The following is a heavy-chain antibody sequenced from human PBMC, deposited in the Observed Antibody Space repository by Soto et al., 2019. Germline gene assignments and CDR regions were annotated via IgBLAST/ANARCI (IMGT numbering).Heavy chain of an antibody. CDR1: GDTFNTYT. Sequence: QVQLVQAGAEVKKPGSSVKVSCKVSGDTFNTYTISWVRQAPGQGLEWMGRIIPILAVTTYSRKFPGRLSIPADESTRTGYMEVSSLRSEYTAIYYCAARYCSAATCFDPGAYWGQGTLVAVSS. CDR3: AARYCSAATCFDPGAY. D-gene: IGHD2-8*02. V-gene: IGHV1-69*02. J-gene: IGHJ4*02. CDR2: IIPILAVT.